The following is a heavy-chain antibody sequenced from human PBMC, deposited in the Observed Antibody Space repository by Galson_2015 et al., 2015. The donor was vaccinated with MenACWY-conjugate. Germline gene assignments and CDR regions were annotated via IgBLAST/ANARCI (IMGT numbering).Heavy chain of an antibody. CDR2: ISKSGSPI. Sequence: SLRLSCAASGFTFTGYDFNWVRQAPGKGLEWLSYISKSGSPIYYADSVKGRLTISRDDIKKSLFLEMNRLRAGDTGIYYCARVGTWIHQFFYYMNVWGKGATVSFSS. D-gene: IGHD5-18*01. V-gene: IGHV3-48*03. J-gene: IGHJ6*03. CDR3: ARVGTWIHQFFYYMNV. CDR1: GFTFTGYD.